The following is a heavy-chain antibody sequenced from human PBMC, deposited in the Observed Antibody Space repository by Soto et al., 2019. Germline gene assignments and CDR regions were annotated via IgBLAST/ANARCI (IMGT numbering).Heavy chain of an antibody. D-gene: IGHD2-21*01. Sequence: SVKVSCKASGGTFSSYAISWVRQAPGQGLEWMGGIIPIFGTAHYAQKFQGRVTITADKSTSTAYMELSSLRSEATAVYYCASVVIPRAWFDPWGQGTLVTVSS. CDR1: GGTFSSYA. CDR3: ASVVIPRAWFDP. J-gene: IGHJ5*02. CDR2: IIPIFGTA. V-gene: IGHV1-69*06.